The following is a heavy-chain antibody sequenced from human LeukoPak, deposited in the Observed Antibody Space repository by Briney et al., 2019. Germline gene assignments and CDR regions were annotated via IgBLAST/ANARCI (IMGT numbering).Heavy chain of an antibody. V-gene: IGHV4-34*01. CDR3: VRGILEYYYFDL. Sequence: PSETLSLTCAASGGSFTGYYWSWIRQAPGKGLEWIGEIHYRGATNYKPSLRSRVTISRDTSENQFSLKLRSVTAADTAVYYCVRGILEYYYFDLWGRGTLVTVSS. CDR1: GGSFTGYY. J-gene: IGHJ2*01. D-gene: IGHD3-3*01. CDR2: IHYRGAT.